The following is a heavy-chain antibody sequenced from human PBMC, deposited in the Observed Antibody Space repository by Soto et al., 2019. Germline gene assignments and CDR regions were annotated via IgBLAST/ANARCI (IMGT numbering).Heavy chain of an antibody. CDR2: IWYDGSNK. Sequence: QVQLVESGGGVVQPGRSLRLSCAASGFTFSSYGMHWVRQAPGKGLEWVAVIWYDGSNKYYADSVKGRFTISRDNSKNTLYLQMNSLRAEDTAVYYCARDECSGGRCYPDYWGQGTLVTVSS. J-gene: IGHJ4*02. CDR3: ARDECSGGRCYPDY. V-gene: IGHV3-33*01. CDR1: GFTFSSYG. D-gene: IGHD2-15*01.